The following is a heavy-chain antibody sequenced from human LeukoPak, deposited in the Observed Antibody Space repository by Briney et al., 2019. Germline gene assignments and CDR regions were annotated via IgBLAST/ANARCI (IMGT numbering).Heavy chain of an antibody. CDR3: AKDSVPYYYGSGSYPDY. CDR2: ISGSGGST. Sequence: PGGSLRLSCAASGFTFGSYAMSWVRQAPGKGLEWVSGISGSGGSTYYADSVKGRFTISRDNSKNTLYLQMNSLTAEDTAVYYCAKDSVPYYYGSGSYPDYWGQGTLVTVSS. V-gene: IGHV3-23*01. J-gene: IGHJ4*02. CDR1: GFTFGSYA. D-gene: IGHD3-10*01.